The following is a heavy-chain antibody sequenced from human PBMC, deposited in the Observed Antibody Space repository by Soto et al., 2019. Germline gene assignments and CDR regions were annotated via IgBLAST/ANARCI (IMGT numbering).Heavy chain of an antibody. Sequence: EVQLVESGGGLVQPGGSLRLSCAASGFTFSSYSMNWVRQAPGKGLEWVSSISSSSSYIYYADSVKGRFTISRDNAKNSLYLQMNSLRAEDTAVYYCARVPAANYYYYGMDVWGQGTTVTVSS. CDR2: ISSSSSYI. J-gene: IGHJ6*02. V-gene: IGHV3-21*01. D-gene: IGHD2-2*01. CDR3: ARVPAANYYYYGMDV. CDR1: GFTFSSYS.